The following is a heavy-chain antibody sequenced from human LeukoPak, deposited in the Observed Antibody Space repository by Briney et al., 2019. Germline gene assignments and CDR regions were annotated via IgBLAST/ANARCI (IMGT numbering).Heavy chain of an antibody. CDR1: GGSISSSSYY. Sequence: PSETLSLTCTVSGGSISSSSYYWGWIRQPPGKGLEWIGSIYYSGSTNYSPSLKSRVTISADTSRNQFSLKLNSVTAADTAIYYCAKVNYYDPLRWFDPWGQGTLVTVSS. CDR2: IYYSGST. V-gene: IGHV4-39*07. D-gene: IGHD3-22*01. J-gene: IGHJ5*02. CDR3: AKVNYYDPLRWFDP.